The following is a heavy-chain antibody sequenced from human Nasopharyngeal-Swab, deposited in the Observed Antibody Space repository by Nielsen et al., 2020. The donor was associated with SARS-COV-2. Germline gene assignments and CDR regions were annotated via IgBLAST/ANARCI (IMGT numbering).Heavy chain of an antibody. V-gene: IGHV3-11*01. J-gene: IGHJ3*02. CDR1: GFTFSDYY. CDR3: AREDWKGFWDGVVISDAFDI. CDR2: ISTSGRTT. Sequence: GGSLRLSCAASGFTFSDYYMAWVRQAPGKGLEWLSYISTSGRTTDSADSVKGRFTISRDNANNLLFLQMNSLRGEDTAVYYCAREDWKGFWDGVVISDAFDIWGQGTMVTVSS. D-gene: IGHD3-3*01.